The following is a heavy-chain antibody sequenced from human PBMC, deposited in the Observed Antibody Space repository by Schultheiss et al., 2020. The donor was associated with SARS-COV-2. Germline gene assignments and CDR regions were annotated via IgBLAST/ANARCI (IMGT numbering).Heavy chain of an antibody. CDR1: GYIFTNSG. J-gene: IGHJ4*02. V-gene: IGHV1-18*01. D-gene: IGHD6-19*01. CDR3: AKYRGWYARPPLLFDY. CDR2: INPYNENT. Sequence: ASVKVSCKTSGYIFTNSGITWVRQAPGQGLEWMGWINPYNENTKYGQKVQGRVTMTTDTSTSTAYMELKSLTSDDTAVYYCAKYRGWYARPPLLFDYWGQGTLVTVSS.